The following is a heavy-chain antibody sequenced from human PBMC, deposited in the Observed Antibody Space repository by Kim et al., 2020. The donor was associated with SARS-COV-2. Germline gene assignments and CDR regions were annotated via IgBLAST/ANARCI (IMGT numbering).Heavy chain of an antibody. CDR3: ARDHSTYYYDSSGYYRALTPEYYYYGMDV. CDR2: ISSSSSYT. V-gene: IGHV3-11*05. Sequence: GGSLRLSCAASGFTFSDYYMSWIRQAPGKGLEWVSYISSSSSYTNYADSVKGRFTISRDNAKNSLYLQMNSLRAEDTAVYYCARDHSTYYYDSSGYYRALTPEYYYYGMDVWVQGTTVTVSS. CDR1: GFTFSDYY. D-gene: IGHD3-22*01. J-gene: IGHJ6*02.